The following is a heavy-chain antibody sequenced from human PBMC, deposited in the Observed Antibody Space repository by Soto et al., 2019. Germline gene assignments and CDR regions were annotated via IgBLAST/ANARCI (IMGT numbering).Heavy chain of an antibody. J-gene: IGHJ4*02. V-gene: IGHV1-18*04. Sequence: ASVKVSCKASGYTFTSYGISWVRQAPGQGLEWMGWISAYNGNPNYAQKLQGRVTMTTDTSTSTAYMELRSLTADDTAVYYCAKATTNGGWFNPFDSWGQGALVTVSS. CDR3: AKATTNGGWFNPFDS. CDR1: GYTFTSYG. CDR2: ISAYNGNP. D-gene: IGHD6-19*01.